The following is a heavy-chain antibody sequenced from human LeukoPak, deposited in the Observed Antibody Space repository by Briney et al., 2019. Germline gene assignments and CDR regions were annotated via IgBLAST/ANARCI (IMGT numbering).Heavy chain of an antibody. J-gene: IGHJ4*02. Sequence: GGSLRLSCAASGFTFSSYSMNWVRQAPGKGLEWVSYISSSSSTIYYADSVKGRFTISRDNAKNSLFLQMSSLRAEDTAVYFCSGDPGDYWGQGTLVTVSS. CDR3: SGDPGDY. D-gene: IGHD3-10*01. CDR1: GFTFSSYS. CDR2: ISSSSSTI. V-gene: IGHV3-48*01.